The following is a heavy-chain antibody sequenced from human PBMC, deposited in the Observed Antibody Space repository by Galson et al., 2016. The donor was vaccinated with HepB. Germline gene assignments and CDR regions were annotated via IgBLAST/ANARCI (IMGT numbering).Heavy chain of an antibody. J-gene: IGHJ4*02. D-gene: IGHD5-24*01. CDR2: ISTTGSNT. CDR3: ARGPGYITAAPFFDY. CDR1: GFTFGDYY. V-gene: IGHV3-11*04. Sequence: SLRLSCAASGFTFGDYYMTWIRQAPGKGLEWVSYISTTGSNTYYADSVKGRFTISRDNAKNSLYVQMNSLRVEDTAVYYCARGPGYITAAPFFDYWGQGTLVTVSS.